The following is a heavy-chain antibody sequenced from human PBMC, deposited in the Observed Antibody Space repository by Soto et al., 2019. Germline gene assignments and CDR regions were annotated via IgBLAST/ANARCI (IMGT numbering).Heavy chain of an antibody. J-gene: IGHJ3*01. CDR1: GGTFNTIA. V-gene: IGHV1-69*01. D-gene: IGHD5-18*01. CDR2: IIPLFGAG. CDR3: ARGAPEGYTYGSGALHF. Sequence: QVQLEQSGAEMKKPGSSVKVSCKISGGTFNTIALSWVRQAPGQGLEWMGGIIPLFGAGNYAEKFRDRVTITADESSSTMTMELTSLRSEDTAVYYCARGAPEGYTYGSGALHFCGQGTMVIVSS.